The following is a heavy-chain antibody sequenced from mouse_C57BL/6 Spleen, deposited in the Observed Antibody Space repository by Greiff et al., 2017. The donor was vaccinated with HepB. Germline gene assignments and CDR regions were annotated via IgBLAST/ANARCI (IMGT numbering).Heavy chain of an antibody. J-gene: IGHJ4*01. V-gene: IGHV5-12*01. D-gene: IGHD1-1*01. CDR3: ARDWGTVVATDYAMDY. CDR2: ISNGGGST. Sequence: EVMLVESGGGLVQPGGSLKLSCAASGFTFSDYYMYWVRQTPEKRLEWVAYISNGGGSTYYPDTVKGRFTISRDNAKNTLYLQMSRLKSEDTAMYYCARDWGTVVATDYAMDYWGQGTSVTVSS. CDR1: GFTFSDYY.